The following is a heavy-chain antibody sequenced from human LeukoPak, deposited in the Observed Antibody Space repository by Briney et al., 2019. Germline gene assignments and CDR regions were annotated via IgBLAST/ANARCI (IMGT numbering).Heavy chain of an antibody. V-gene: IGHV1-46*03. CDR2: INPSAGST. CDR1: GYSFTNYN. Sequence: EASVKVSCKASGYSFTNYNMHWVRQAPGQGLEWMGIINPSAGSTSFAQQFQGRVTMTRDTSTSTVYMELSSLRSDDTSVYFCARAGSTYSVDYWGQGTLVTVSS. D-gene: IGHD2-21*01. J-gene: IGHJ4*02. CDR3: ARAGSTYSVDY.